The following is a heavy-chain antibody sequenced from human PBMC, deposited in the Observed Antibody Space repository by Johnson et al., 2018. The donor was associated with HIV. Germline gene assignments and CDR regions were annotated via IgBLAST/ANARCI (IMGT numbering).Heavy chain of an antibody. Sequence: QVQLVESGGGVVQPGRSLRLSCAASGFTFSSYAMHWVRQAPGKGLEWVAVISYDGSNKYYADSVKGRFTISRDNSKNSLYLQMNSLRVEDTAMYYCAKDSSSPGGGAFDIWGQGTMVTVSS. J-gene: IGHJ3*02. CDR2: ISYDGSNK. CDR3: AKDSSSPGGGAFDI. V-gene: IGHV3-30*04. CDR1: GFTFSSYA. D-gene: IGHD1-14*01.